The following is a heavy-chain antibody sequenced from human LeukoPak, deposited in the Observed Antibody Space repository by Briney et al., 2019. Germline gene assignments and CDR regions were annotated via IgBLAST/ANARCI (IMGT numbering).Heavy chain of an antibody. V-gene: IGHV3-30-3*01. CDR2: ISDDGTNK. CDR1: DFSFNRYL. J-gene: IGHJ4*02. CDR3: VRGLWTAMGAGAY. D-gene: IGHD5-18*01. Sequence: PGGAPRLSCVVSDFSFNRYLMPWVRPAPGKGLEWVTSISDDGTNKYYSDSVRGRFTISRDNSKSTLYLQMDSLRIEDTSMYYCVRGLWTAMGAGAYWDQGTLVAVSS.